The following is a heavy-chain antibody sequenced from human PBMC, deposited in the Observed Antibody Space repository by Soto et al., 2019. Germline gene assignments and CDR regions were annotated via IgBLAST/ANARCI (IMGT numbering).Heavy chain of an antibody. CDR1: GVSISSNNW. Sequence: QVQLQESGPGLVKPSGTLSLTCAVSGVSISSNNWWSWVRQPPGKGLEWIGEIYHSGSTNYNPSLKSRVNTSMNKSKNQCYLKMTSVTAADTAVYYCAKYIPFHSNYSGSFDYWGQGTLVTVSS. J-gene: IGHJ4*02. CDR2: IYHSGST. V-gene: IGHV4-4*02. D-gene: IGHD6-13*01. CDR3: AKYIPFHSNYSGSFDY.